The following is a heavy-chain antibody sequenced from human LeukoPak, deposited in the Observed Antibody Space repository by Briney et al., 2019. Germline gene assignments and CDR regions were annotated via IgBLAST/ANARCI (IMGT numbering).Heavy chain of an antibody. Sequence: ASVKVSCKASGYTFTSYAMNWVRQAPGQGLEWMGWINAGNGNTKYSQKFQGRVTITRDTSASTAYMELSSLRSEDTAVYYCARDEGVLALVLDYWGQGTLVTVSS. V-gene: IGHV1-3*01. CDR2: INAGNGNT. CDR1: GYTFTSYA. CDR3: ARDEGVLALVLDY. J-gene: IGHJ4*02. D-gene: IGHD2-2*01.